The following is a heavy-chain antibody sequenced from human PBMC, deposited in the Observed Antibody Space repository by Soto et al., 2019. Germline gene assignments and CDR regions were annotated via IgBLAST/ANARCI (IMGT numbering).Heavy chain of an antibody. D-gene: IGHD6-19*01. V-gene: IGHV1-18*01. CDR1: GYTFTSYG. J-gene: IGHJ4*02. CDR3: ARAYSSGWYLPGPEFDY. Sequence: ASVKVSCKASGYTFTSYGISWVRQAPGQGLEWMGWISAYNGNTNYAQKLQGRVTMTTDTSTSTAYMELRSLRSDDTAVYYCARAYSSGWYLPGPEFDYWGQGTLVTVSS. CDR2: ISAYNGNT.